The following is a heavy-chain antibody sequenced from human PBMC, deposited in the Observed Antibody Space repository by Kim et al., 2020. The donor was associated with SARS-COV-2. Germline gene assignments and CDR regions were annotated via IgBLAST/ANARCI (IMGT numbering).Heavy chain of an antibody. CDR1: GFTFDDYA. CDR2: ISWNSGSI. J-gene: IGHJ5*02. D-gene: IGHD3-16*02. Sequence: GGSLRLSCAASGFTFDDYAMHWVRQAPGKGLEWVSGISWNSGSIGYADSVKGRFTISRDNAKNSLYLQMNSLRAEDTALYYCAKGLSMGPGWFDPWGQGTLVTVSS. CDR3: AKGLSMGPGWFDP. V-gene: IGHV3-9*01.